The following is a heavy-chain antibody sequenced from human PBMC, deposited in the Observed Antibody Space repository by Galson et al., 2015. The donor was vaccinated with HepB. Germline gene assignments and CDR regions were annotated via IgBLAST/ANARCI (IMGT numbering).Heavy chain of an antibody. CDR3: ARADCSSTSCYGTCDY. J-gene: IGHJ4*02. Sequence: SLRLSCAASGFTFSSYWMSWVRQAPGKGLEWVANIKQDGSEKYYVDSVKGRFTISRDNAKNSLYLQMNSLRAEDTAVYYCARADCSSTSCYGTCDYWGQGTLVTVSS. V-gene: IGHV3-7*01. CDR1: GFTFSSYW. D-gene: IGHD2-2*01. CDR2: IKQDGSEK.